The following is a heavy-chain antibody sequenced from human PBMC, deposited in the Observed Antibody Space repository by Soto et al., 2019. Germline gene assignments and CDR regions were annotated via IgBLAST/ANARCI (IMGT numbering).Heavy chain of an antibody. D-gene: IGHD3-10*01. CDR1: GYTFTSYG. J-gene: IGHJ5*02. CDR3: ARDRPYGSGSYWFDP. Sequence: ASVKVSCKASGYTFTSYGISWVRQAPGQGLEWMGWISAYNGNTNYAQKLQGRVTMTTDTSTSTAYMELRSLRSDDTAVYYCARDRPYGSGSYWFDPWGQGTLVTVSS. V-gene: IGHV1-18*01. CDR2: ISAYNGNT.